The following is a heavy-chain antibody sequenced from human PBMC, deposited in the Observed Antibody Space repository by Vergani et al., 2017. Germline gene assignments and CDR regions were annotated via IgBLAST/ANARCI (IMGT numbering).Heavy chain of an antibody. D-gene: IGHD6-25*01. J-gene: IGHJ6*03. CDR3: ARVDTQVPATSHFYYMDV. V-gene: IGHV4-31*11. Sequence: QVQLQESGPGVVKPSQTLSLTCAVSGCPLSSGDHCWTWIRQRPGKGLEWIGYIFYSGTTYDNPSLRSRLTISVDTSQNQFSLKLRSVTAADTAVYYCARVDTQVPATSHFYYMDVWGKGTTVVVSS. CDR2: IFYSGTT. CDR1: GCPLSSGDHC.